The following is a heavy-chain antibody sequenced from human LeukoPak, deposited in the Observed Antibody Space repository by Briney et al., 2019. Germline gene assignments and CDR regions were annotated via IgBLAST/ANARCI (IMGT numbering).Heavy chain of an antibody. J-gene: IGHJ6*02. V-gene: IGHV1-69*04. CDR1: GGTFSSYA. CDR3: AGGYSYGKNYYYYGMDV. Sequence: ASVKVSCKAPGGTFSSYAISWVRQAPGQGLEWMGRIIPIFGIANYAQKFQGRVTITADKSTSTAYMELSSLRSEDTAVYYCAGGYSYGKNYYYYGMDVWGQGTTVTVSS. D-gene: IGHD5-18*01. CDR2: IIPIFGIA.